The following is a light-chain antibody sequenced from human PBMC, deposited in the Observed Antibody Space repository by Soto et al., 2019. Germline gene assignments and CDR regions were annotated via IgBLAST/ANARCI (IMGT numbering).Light chain of an antibody. CDR3: QQFYSTPGT. CDR2: AAT. Sequence: DIQMTQSPSSLAASVGERVNITCRASQSIDTYLNWYQLKPGKAPNLLIYAATRLHTGVPSRFSGSGSGTGFTLSINNLQPEDFATYYCQQFYSTPGTFGQGTKV. V-gene: IGKV1-39*01. CDR1: QSIDTY. J-gene: IGKJ1*01.